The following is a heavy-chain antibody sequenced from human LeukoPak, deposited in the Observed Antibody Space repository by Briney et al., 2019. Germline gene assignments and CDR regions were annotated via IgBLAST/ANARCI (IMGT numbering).Heavy chain of an antibody. CDR2: ISYDGSNK. CDR1: GFTFNNYG. CDR3: AKDSQSSTMIVVVRWFDP. V-gene: IGHV3-30*18. Sequence: PGRSLRLSCAASGFTFNNYGMHWVRRAPGKGLEWVAVISYDGSNKYYADSVKGRFTISRDNSKNTLYLQMNSLRAEDTAVYYCAKDSQSSTMIVVVRWFDPWGQGTLVTVSS. D-gene: IGHD3-22*01. J-gene: IGHJ5*02.